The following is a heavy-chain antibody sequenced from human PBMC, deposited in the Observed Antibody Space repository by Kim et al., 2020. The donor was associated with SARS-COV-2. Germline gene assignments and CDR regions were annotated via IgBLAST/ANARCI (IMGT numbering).Heavy chain of an antibody. Sequence: SVKVSCKASGGTFSSYAISWVRQAPGQGLEWMGGIIPIFGTANYAQKFQGRVTITADESTSTAYMELSSLRSEDTAGYYCARNSGYDHQEDYWGQGALVTVSS. CDR3: ARNSGYDHQEDY. CDR1: GGTFSSYA. J-gene: IGHJ4*02. CDR2: IIPIFGTA. V-gene: IGHV1-69*13. D-gene: IGHD5-12*01.